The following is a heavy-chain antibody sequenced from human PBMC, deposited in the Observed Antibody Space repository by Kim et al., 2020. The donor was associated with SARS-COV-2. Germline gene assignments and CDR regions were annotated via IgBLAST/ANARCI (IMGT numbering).Heavy chain of an antibody. Sequence: SETLSLTCTVSGGSISSSSYYWGWIRQPPGKGLEWIGSIYYSGSTYYNPSLKSRVTISVDTSKNQFSLKLSSVTAADTAVYYCARRWELLPFDYWGQGTLVTVSS. J-gene: IGHJ4*02. CDR1: GGSISSSSYY. CDR3: ARRWELLPFDY. V-gene: IGHV4-39*01. CDR2: IYYSGST. D-gene: IGHD1-26*01.